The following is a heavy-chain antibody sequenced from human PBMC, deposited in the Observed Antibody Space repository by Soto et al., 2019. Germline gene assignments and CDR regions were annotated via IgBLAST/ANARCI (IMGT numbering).Heavy chain of an antibody. V-gene: IGHV1-18*01. J-gene: IGHJ5*02. Sequence: QVQLVQSGAEVKKPGASVKVSCKASGYTFNTYGISWVRQAPGQGLEWMGWISTYDGTTYYAQRFEDRVTFTTDPSTPTAYRELKGLRSDDTAVYYCARKSSSSSWFHPWGQGTLVTVSS. CDR2: ISTYDGTT. D-gene: IGHD6-6*01. CDR3: ARKSSSSSWFHP. CDR1: GYTFNTYG.